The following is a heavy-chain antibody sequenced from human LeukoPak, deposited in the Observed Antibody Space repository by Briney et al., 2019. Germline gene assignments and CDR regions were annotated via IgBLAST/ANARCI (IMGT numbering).Heavy chain of an antibody. CDR2: IKEDGSVK. CDR3: ARRWKLSLDV. Sequence: GGSLRLSCAASRFTFSIYWMTWVRQAPGKGLEWVANIKEDGSVKYYVDSVKGRFTISRENAKKSLYLQMNNLRGEDTAVYFCARRWKLSLDVWGQGTTVTVSS. V-gene: IGHV3-7*01. J-gene: IGHJ6*02. CDR1: RFTFSIYW. D-gene: IGHD1-1*01.